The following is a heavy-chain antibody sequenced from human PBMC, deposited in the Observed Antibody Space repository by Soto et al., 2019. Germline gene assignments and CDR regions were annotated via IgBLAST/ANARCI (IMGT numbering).Heavy chain of an antibody. CDR3: AFDISMITSLGY. CDR1: GFTFSTYF. CDR2: ISYDGSNK. D-gene: IGHD3-16*01. Sequence: PGGSLRLSCAASGFTFSTYFMHWVRQAPGKGLEWLAVISYDGSNKYYTDSVQGRFTIFRDNSQNTVYLQMNSLRAEDTAVYYCAFDISMITSLGYWGQGTLVTVAS. J-gene: IGHJ4*02. V-gene: IGHV3-30-3*01.